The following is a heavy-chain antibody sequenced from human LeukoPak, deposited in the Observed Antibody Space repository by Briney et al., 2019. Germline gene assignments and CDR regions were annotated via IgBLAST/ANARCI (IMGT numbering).Heavy chain of an antibody. V-gene: IGHV4-34*01. D-gene: IGHD3-10*01. Sequence: SETLSLTCAVYGGSFSGYYWSWIRQPPGKGLEWIGEINHSGSTNYNPSLKSRVTISVDTSKNQFSLKLSSVTAADTAVYYCARGQSDYGSGSYYNLFDYWGQGTLVTVSS. CDR2: INHSGST. J-gene: IGHJ4*02. CDR1: GGSFSGYY. CDR3: ARGQSDYGSGSYYNLFDY.